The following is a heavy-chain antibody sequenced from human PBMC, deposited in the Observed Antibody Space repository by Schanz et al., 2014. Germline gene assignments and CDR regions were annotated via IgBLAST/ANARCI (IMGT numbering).Heavy chain of an antibody. D-gene: IGHD4-17*01. Sequence: EVQLGESGGGLVQPGGSLRLSCAASGFTVSNNYMSWVRQPPGKGLEWVSVLYNNGAAYYTDSVKGRFTISRDNSKNTLYLQMNSLRAEDTAVYYCARAEYGDFDYWSQGTLVTVSS. V-gene: IGHV3-66*02. CDR3: ARAEYGDFDY. CDR2: LYNNGAA. CDR1: GFTVSNNY. J-gene: IGHJ4*02.